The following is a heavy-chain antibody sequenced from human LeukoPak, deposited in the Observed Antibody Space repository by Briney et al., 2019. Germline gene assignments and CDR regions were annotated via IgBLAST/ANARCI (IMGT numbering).Heavy chain of an antibody. V-gene: IGHV1-69*04. D-gene: IGHD5-24*01. J-gene: IGHJ4*02. Sequence: GSSVTVSCKASGGTFNSYAISWVRQAPGQGLEWMGRIIPILGIANYAQKFQGRVTITADKSTSTAYMELSSLRSEDTAVYSCARNRHQDGYNCFVDYWGQGSLVTVSS. CDR1: GGTFNSYA. CDR2: IIPILGIA. CDR3: ARNRHQDGYNCFVDY.